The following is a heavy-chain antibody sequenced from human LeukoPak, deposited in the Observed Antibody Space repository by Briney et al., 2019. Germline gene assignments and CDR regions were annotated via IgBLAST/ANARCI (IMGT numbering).Heavy chain of an antibody. CDR2: IYNTGNT. V-gene: IGHV4-31*03. Sequence: SETLSLTCTVSGGSISSGRYYWSWIRHHPGQGLEWIGYIYNTGNTYYNPSLKSRVSISIHMSENQFSLNLNSVTAADTAIYYCARWIHGVEYWGRGTLVTVSS. D-gene: IGHD5-18*01. CDR3: ARWIHGVEY. J-gene: IGHJ4*02. CDR1: GGSISSGRYY.